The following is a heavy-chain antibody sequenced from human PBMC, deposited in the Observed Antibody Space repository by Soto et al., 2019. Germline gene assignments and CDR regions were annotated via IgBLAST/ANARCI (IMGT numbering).Heavy chain of an antibody. CDR1: GYTFTNYS. D-gene: IGHD6-13*01. CDR3: ARDVAALDY. J-gene: IGHJ4*02. CDR2: INAGNGNT. V-gene: IGHV1-3*01. Sequence: ASAKVSCKSSGYTFTNYSMHWVRQAPGQRLEWMGWINAGNGNTKYSQKFQGRVTITRDTSASTAYMELSSLRSEDTAVYYCARDVAALDYWGQGTLVTVSS.